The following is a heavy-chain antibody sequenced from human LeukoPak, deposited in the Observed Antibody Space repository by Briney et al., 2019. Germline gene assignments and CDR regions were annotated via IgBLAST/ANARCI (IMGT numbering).Heavy chain of an antibody. CDR1: GYSFTSYW. V-gene: IGHV5-51*01. Sequence: GESLKISSQGSGYSFTSYWIGWVRPMPGKGLGWMGIIYPGDSDTRYSPSFQGQVTISADKSISTAYLQWSSLKASDTAMYYCARRVIQLGYFDYWGQGTLVTVSS. D-gene: IGHD5-18*01. J-gene: IGHJ4*02. CDR3: ARRVIQLGYFDY. CDR2: IYPGDSDT.